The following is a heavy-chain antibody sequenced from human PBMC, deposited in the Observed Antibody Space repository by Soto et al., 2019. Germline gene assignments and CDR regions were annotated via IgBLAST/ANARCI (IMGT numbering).Heavy chain of an antibody. V-gene: IGHV1-69*13. J-gene: IGHJ6*02. CDR1: GYTFTSYD. CDR2: IIPIFGTA. Sequence: SVKVSCKASGYTFTSYDINWVRQATGQGLEWMGGIIPIFGTANYAQKFQGRVTITADESTSTAYMELSSLRSEDTAVYYRAREHIVGATSDYYYYGMDVWGQGTTVTVSS. CDR3: AREHIVGATSDYYYYGMDV. D-gene: IGHD1-26*01.